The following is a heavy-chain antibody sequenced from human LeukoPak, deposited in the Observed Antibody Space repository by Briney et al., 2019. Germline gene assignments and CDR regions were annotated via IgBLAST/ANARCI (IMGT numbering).Heavy chain of an antibody. CDR3: ARAREGYFDL. V-gene: IGHV4-34*01. Sequence: PSETLSLTCAVYVGSFTDYYWAWIRQPPGKGLEWIGEINHTGSSNYNPSLKSRVTTSVVTSKNQFSLKLSSVTAADTAVYYCARAREGYFDLWGRGNLVTVSS. CDR1: VGSFTDYY. CDR2: INHTGSS. J-gene: IGHJ2*01.